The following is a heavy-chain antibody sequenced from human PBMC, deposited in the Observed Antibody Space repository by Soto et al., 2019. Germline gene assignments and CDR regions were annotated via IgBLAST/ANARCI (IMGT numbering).Heavy chain of an antibody. J-gene: IGHJ4*02. Sequence: LRLSCAASGFTFSSYAMSWVRQAPGKGLEWVSAISGSGGSTYYADSVKGRFTISRDNSKNTLYLQMNSLRAEDTAVYYCAKVHSYGLYYFDYWGQGTLVTVSS. D-gene: IGHD5-18*01. CDR2: ISGSGGST. CDR1: GFTFSSYA. CDR3: AKVHSYGLYYFDY. V-gene: IGHV3-23*01.